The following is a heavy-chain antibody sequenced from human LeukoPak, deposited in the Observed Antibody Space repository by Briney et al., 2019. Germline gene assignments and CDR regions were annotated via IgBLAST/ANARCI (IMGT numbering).Heavy chain of an antibody. CDR3: ASEGCSSTSCTHHWFDP. J-gene: IGHJ5*02. CDR2: MYYSGST. Sequence: SETLSLTCAVSGGSISSGDYYWSWIRQPPGKGLEWIGYMYYSGSTYYNPSLKSRVTISVDTSKNQFSLKLSSVTAADTAVYYCASEGCSSTSCTHHWFDPWGQGTLVTVSS. D-gene: IGHD2-2*01. CDR1: GGSISSGDYY. V-gene: IGHV4-30-4*01.